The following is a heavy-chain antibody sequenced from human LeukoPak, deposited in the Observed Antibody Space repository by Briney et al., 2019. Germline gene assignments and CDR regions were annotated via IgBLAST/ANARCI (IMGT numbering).Heavy chain of an antibody. D-gene: IGHD4-17*01. CDR1: GYRFTTNW. J-gene: IGHJ4*02. V-gene: IGHV5-51*01. CDR3: ARQATTRYFDY. CDR2: IYPGDSDT. Sequence: GESLKISCKGSGYRFTTNWIGWVRQMPGKGLEWMGIIYPGDSDTRYSPSFQGQVTISADKSISTAYLQWSSLKASDTATYYCARQATTRYFDYWGQGTLVTVSS.